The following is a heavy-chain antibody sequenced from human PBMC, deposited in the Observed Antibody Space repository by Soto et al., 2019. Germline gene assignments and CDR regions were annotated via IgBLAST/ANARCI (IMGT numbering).Heavy chain of an antibody. CDR2: MNPNSGNT. D-gene: IGHD1-26*01. J-gene: IGHJ4*02. CDR3: ARGPIVGATTFDY. Sequence: QVQMVQSGAEVKKPGASVKVSCKASGYTFTSYDINWVRQATGQGLEWMGWMNPNSGNTGYAQKFQGRVTMTRNTSISTSYMELSILRSEYTAVYYCARGPIVGATTFDYWVQGTLVAVSS. CDR1: GYTFTSYD. V-gene: IGHV1-8*01.